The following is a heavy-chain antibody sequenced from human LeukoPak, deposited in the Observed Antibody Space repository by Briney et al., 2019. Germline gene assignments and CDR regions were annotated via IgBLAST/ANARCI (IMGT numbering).Heavy chain of an antibody. D-gene: IGHD6-13*01. CDR2: ISGSGGST. CDR1: GFTFSSYA. Sequence: PGGSLRLSCAASGFTFSSYAVSWVRQAPGRGLEWVSAISGSGGSTYYADSVKGRFTISRDNSKNTLYLQMNSLRAEDTAVYYCAAIAAAGTPFDYWGQGTLVTVSS. CDR3: AAIAAAGTPFDY. J-gene: IGHJ4*02. V-gene: IGHV3-23*01.